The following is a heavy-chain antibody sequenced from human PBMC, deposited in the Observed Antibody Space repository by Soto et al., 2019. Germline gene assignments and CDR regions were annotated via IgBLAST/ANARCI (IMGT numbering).Heavy chain of an antibody. V-gene: IGHV1-69*13. CDR3: ARDRVYSGSYLSYFDY. D-gene: IGHD1-26*01. J-gene: IGHJ4*02. CDR2: IIPIFGTA. CDR1: GGTFSSYA. Sequence: ASVKVSCKASGGTFSSYAISWVRQAPGQGLEWMGGIIPIFGTANYAQKFQGRVTITADESTSTAYMELSSLRSEDTAVYYCARDRVYSGSYLSYFDYWGQGTLVTVSS.